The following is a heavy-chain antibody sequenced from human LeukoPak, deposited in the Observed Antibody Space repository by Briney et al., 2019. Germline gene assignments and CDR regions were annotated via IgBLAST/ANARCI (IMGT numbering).Heavy chain of an antibody. CDR3: ARERSTILGEGVAFDI. CDR1: EYTFTGYY. Sequence: ASVKVSCKTSEYTFTGYYMHWVRQAPGQGLEWMGWINPNSGDTNYAQKFQGRVTMTRDTSISTAYMELSSLRSEDMAVYYCARERSTILGEGVAFDIWGQGTMVTVSS. V-gene: IGHV1-2*02. CDR2: INPNSGDT. D-gene: IGHD5/OR15-5a*01. J-gene: IGHJ3*02.